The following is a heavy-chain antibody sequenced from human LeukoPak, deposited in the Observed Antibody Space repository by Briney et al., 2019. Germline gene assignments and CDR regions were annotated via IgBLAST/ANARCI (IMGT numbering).Heavy chain of an antibody. V-gene: IGHV3-66*04. CDR1: GFTVSSNY. J-gene: IGHJ6*02. CDR2: IYSGGST. Sequence: GGSLRLSCAASGFTVSSNYMSWVRQAPGKGLEWVSVIYSGGSTYYADSVKGRFTISRDNSKNTLYLQMNSLRAEDTAVYYCAKPGRRFSYYGMNVWGQGTTVTVSS. CDR3: AKPGRRFSYYGMNV. D-gene: IGHD3-10*01.